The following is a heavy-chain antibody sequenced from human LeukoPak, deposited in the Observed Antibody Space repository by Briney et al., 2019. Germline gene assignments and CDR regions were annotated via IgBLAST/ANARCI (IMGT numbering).Heavy chain of an antibody. CDR1: GGSISSRYY. D-gene: IGHD6-13*01. Sequence: SETLSLTCSVSGGSISSRYYWGWIRQSPGKGLEWIGGLYYTGSTYYNPSLKSRITISVDTSKNQFSLKLTSVTAADTAVYYCASVYSLYDNWGQGILVIVSS. J-gene: IGHJ4*02. V-gene: IGHV4-39*01. CDR2: LYYTGST. CDR3: ASVYSLYDN.